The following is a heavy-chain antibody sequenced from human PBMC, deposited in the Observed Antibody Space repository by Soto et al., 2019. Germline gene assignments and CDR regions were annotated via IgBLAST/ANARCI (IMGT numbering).Heavy chain of an antibody. CDR3: ARFSSPYRSWSVMDV. Sequence: VASVKVSCKASGGTFSSYAISWVRQAPGQGLEWMGGIIPIFGTANYAQKFQGRVTITADESTSTAYMELSSLRSEDTAVYYCARFSSPYRSWSVMDVWGQGTTVTVSS. V-gene: IGHV1-69*13. J-gene: IGHJ6*02. D-gene: IGHD6-6*01. CDR2: IIPIFGTA. CDR1: GGTFSSYA.